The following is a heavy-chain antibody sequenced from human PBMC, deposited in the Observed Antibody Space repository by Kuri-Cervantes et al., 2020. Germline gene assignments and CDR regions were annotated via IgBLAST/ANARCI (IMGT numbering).Heavy chain of an antibody. Sequence: SETLSLTCTVSGGSISSFYWNWIRQPPGKGLEWIGYIYYSGSTNYNPSLKSRVTISVDTSKNQFSLKLNSVTAADTAVYYCARVSGEWFGPMDVWGQGTTVTVSS. V-gene: IGHV4-59*01. D-gene: IGHD3-3*01. CDR2: IYYSGST. CDR3: ARVSGEWFGPMDV. CDR1: GGSISSFY. J-gene: IGHJ6*02.